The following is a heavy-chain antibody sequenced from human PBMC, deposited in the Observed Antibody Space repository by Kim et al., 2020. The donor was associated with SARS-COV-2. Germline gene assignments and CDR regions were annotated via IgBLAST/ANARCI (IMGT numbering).Heavy chain of an antibody. V-gene: IGHV4-39*01. Sequence: SETLSLTCTVSGGSISSSSYYWGWIRQPPGKGLEWIGSIYYSGSTYYNPSLKSRVTISVDTSKNQFSLKLSSVTAADTAVYYCARQGISDTAMVATSDYWGQGTLVTVSS. J-gene: IGHJ4*02. CDR3: ARQGISDTAMVATSDY. CDR2: IYYSGST. CDR1: GGSISSSSYY. D-gene: IGHD5-18*01.